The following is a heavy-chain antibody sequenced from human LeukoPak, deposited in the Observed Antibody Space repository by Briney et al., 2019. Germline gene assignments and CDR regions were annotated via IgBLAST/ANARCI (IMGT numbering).Heavy chain of an antibody. CDR3: AREDGYCSGGNCYSYFVS. CDR2: IYSGGST. Sequence: GGSLRLSCAASGFTVSSNYMSWVRQAPGKGLEWVSVIYSGGSTYYADSVKGRFTITRDNARNSLFLQMNSLRAEDTAVYYCAREDGYCSGGNCYSYFVSWGQGTLVTVSS. CDR1: GFTVSSNY. V-gene: IGHV3-53*01. D-gene: IGHD2-15*01. J-gene: IGHJ4*02.